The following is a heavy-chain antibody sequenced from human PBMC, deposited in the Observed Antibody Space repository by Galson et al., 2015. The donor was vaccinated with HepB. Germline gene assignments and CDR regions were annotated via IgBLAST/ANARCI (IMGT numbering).Heavy chain of an antibody. CDR3: AKGYGLFDS. CDR2: ISGNGDST. J-gene: IGHJ5*01. Sequence: SLRLSCAASGFAFDTHAMSWVRQAPGRGLEWISGISGNGDSTFYADSVKGRITVSRDNSNNMLYLQMNSLRAEDASLYFCAKGYGLFDSWGQGILVTVSS. D-gene: IGHD5-18*01. CDR1: GFAFDTHA. V-gene: IGHV3-23*01.